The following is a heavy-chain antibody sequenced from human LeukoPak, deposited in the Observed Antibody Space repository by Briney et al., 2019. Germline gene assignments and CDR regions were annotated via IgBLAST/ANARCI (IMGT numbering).Heavy chain of an antibody. Sequence: GGSLRLSCAASGFTFSSYWMHWVRQAPGKGLVWVSSIKSDGSSTSYADSVKGRFTISRDNAKNSLYLQMNSLRAEDTAVYYCARCLVVATNDYGSGSYDYWGQGTLVTVSS. CDR3: ARCLVVATNDYGSGSYDY. CDR2: IKSDGSST. J-gene: IGHJ4*02. CDR1: GFTFSSYW. V-gene: IGHV3-74*01. D-gene: IGHD3-10*01.